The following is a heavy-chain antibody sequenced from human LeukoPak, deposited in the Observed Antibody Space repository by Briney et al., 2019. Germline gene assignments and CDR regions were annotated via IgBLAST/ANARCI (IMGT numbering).Heavy chain of an antibody. J-gene: IGHJ5*02. Sequence: GASVKVSCKASGGTFSSYAISWVRQAPGQGLEWMGGIIPIFGTANYAQKFQGRVTITTDESTSTAYIELSSLRSEDTAVYYCAKGPTYYYDSSGYYGSPYNWFDPWGQGTLVTVSS. CDR3: AKGPTYYYDSSGYYGSPYNWFDP. CDR2: IIPIFGTA. CDR1: GGTFSSYA. D-gene: IGHD3-22*01. V-gene: IGHV1-69*05.